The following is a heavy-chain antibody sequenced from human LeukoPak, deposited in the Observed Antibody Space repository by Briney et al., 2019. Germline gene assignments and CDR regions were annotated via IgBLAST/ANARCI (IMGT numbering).Heavy chain of an antibody. CDR3: AKDGGPPWRFDY. CDR2: LSVGGGNT. J-gene: IGHJ4*02. CDR1: GFTFSNYA. V-gene: IGHV3-23*01. D-gene: IGHD3-16*01. Sequence: GGSLRLSCAASGFTFSNYAMSWVRQAPGKGPEWVSSLSVGGGNTYYADSVKGRFTISRDNSKNTLYLQMNSLRVEDSAVYYCAKDGGPPWRFDYWGQGSLVTVSS.